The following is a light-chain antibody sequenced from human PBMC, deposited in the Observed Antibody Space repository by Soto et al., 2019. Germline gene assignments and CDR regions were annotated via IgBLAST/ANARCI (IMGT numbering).Light chain of an antibody. V-gene: IGLV2-14*03. Sequence: LTQPTSVSGSPGQSISISCTGNHNDIGTYDYVSWYQQHPGRAPRLLIHGVTTRASGISDRFSASKSGLTASLTISGLQPEDEADYYCSSFTSNRIYVFGPGTNV. J-gene: IGLJ1*01. CDR1: HNDIGTYDY. CDR3: SSFTSNRIYV. CDR2: GVT.